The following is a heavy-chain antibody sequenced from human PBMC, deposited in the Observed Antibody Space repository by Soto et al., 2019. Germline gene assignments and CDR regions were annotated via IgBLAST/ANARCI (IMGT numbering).Heavy chain of an antibody. J-gene: IGHJ6*02. CDR1: GFTFSSYG. CDR2: ISFAGNNK. V-gene: IGHV3-30*18. CDR3: AKDRRPNSDSGMDV. Sequence: QVQLVESGGGLVQPGRSLRLSCAASGFTFSSYGMHWVRQAPGKGLEWVAVISFAGNNKYYADSVKGRFTISRDNSKKTLYLEMNSRRAEDTGVYYCAKDRRPNSDSGMDVWGQGTTVTVSS. D-gene: IGHD2-15*01.